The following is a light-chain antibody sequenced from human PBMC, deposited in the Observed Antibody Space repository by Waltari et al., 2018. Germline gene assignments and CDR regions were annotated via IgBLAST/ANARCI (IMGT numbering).Light chain of an antibody. CDR2: GNS. CDR1: SSNIGAGYD. V-gene: IGLV1-40*01. Sequence: QSVLTQPPSVSGAPGQRVTISCTGSSSNIGAGYDVHWYQQLPGTAPKLLICGNSNRPSGVPDRFSGSKSGNSASLAITGLQAEDEADYYCQSYDSSLSVVFGGGTKLTVL. CDR3: QSYDSSLSVV. J-gene: IGLJ2*01.